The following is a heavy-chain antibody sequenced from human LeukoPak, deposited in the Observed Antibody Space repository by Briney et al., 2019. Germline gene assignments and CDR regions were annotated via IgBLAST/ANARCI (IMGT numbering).Heavy chain of an antibody. CDR3: TRRGGDY. CDR1: GGSISSYY. J-gene: IGHJ4*02. Sequence: KPSETLSLTCTVSGGSISSYYWSWIRQPPGKGLEWIGYIYYSGNTNYNPSLKSRVTMSVDTSKNQFSLKLSSVTAADTAIYYCTRRGGDYWGQGTPVTVSS. D-gene: IGHD3-10*01. V-gene: IGHV4-59*01. CDR2: IYYSGNT.